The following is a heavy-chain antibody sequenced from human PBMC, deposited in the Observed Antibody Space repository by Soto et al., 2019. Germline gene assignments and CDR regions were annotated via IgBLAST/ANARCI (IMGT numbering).Heavy chain of an antibody. CDR1: GFTFGHYD. Sequence: QEHLVESGGGVVQPGRSLRLSCAASGFTFGHYDMHWVRQAPGKGLEWVAVISYDEDNIYYADSVRGRFTISRDNSENTLYPQMNTVRTEDRGLFLCAGTEYKKYTFLSLALWGWHPGHCLI. J-gene: IGHJ2*01. V-gene: IGHV3-30*03. D-gene: IGHD6-6*01. CDR2: ISYDEDNI. CDR3: AGTEYKKYTFLSLAL.